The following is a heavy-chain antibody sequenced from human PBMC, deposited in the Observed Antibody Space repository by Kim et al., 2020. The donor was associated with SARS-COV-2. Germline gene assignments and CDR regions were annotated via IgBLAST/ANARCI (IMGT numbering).Heavy chain of an antibody. CDR1: GFTFSSYG. J-gene: IGHJ3*02. D-gene: IGHD3-10*01. V-gene: IGHV3-30*18. CDR3: AKDRSPWFGDLDAFDI. Sequence: GGSLRLSCAASGFTFSSYGMHWVRQAPGKGLEWVAVISYDGSNKYYADSVKGRFTISRDNSKNTLYLQMNSLRAEDTAVYYCAKDRSPWFGDLDAFDIWGQGTMVTVSS. CDR2: ISYDGSNK.